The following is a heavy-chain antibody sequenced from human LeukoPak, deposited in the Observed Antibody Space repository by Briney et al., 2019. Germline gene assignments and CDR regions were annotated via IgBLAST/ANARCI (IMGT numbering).Heavy chain of an antibody. CDR2: VYVTGTT. CDR3: ARVGSGGAWFDF. J-gene: IGHJ4*02. CDR1: DDSITMYY. D-gene: IGHD6-19*01. Sequence: SETLSLTCSVSDDSITMYYWSWIRQPPGKGLEWIAYVYVTGTTNYNPSLKTRATISMDTSKNQLPLTLTSVTAADTAVYHCARVGSGGAWFDFWGQGTLVSVSS. V-gene: IGHV4-59*01.